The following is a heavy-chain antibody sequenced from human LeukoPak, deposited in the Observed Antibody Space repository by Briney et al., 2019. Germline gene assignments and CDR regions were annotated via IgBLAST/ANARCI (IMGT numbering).Heavy chain of an antibody. CDR1: GGSISSSSYY. CDR3: ATLGYCSSTSCSLPYV. D-gene: IGHD2-2*01. Sequence: PSETLSLTCTVSGGSISSSSYYWGWIRQPPGKGLEWIGSIYYSGSTYYNPSLKSRVTISVDTSKNQFSLKLSSVTAADTAVYYCATLGYCSSTSCSLPYVWGKGTTVTVSS. V-gene: IGHV4-39*01. J-gene: IGHJ6*04. CDR2: IYYSGST.